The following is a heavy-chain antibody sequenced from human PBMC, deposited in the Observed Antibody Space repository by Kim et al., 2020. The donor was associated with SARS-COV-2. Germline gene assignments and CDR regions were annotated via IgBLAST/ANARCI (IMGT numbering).Heavy chain of an antibody. CDR1: GGSISSSSYY. V-gene: IGHV4-39*01. D-gene: IGHD6-13*01. CDR2: IYYSGST. CDR3: AIMRYSSSWYYFDY. J-gene: IGHJ4*02. Sequence: SETLSLTCTVSGGSISSSSYYWGWIRQPPGKGLEWIGSIYYSGSTYYNPSLKSRVTISVDTSKNQFSLKLSSVTAADTAVYYCAIMRYSSSWYYFDYWGQGTLVTVSS.